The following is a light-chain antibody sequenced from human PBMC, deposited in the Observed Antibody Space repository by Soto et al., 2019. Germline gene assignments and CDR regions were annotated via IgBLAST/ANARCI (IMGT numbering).Light chain of an antibody. CDR3: QQTYRSPLT. CDR2: GAS. Sequence: EIQMTQSPSSLSASLGDRVIITCRASQTVSTYLNWFQQKPGKAPNLLVSGASRLQSGVPSRFSGSGSGTDFTLTITNLQPEDFATYYCQQTYRSPLTFGGGTKVDIK. J-gene: IGKJ4*01. CDR1: QTVSTY. V-gene: IGKV1-39*01.